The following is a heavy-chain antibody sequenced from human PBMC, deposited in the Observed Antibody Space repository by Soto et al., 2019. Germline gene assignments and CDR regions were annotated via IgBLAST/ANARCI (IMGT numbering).Heavy chain of an antibody. D-gene: IGHD5-12*01. CDR2: LVVGSGNT. CDR3: AAKATIPGYYQCMDV. V-gene: IGHV1-58*02. J-gene: IGHJ6*02. CDR1: GFTFTTSA. Sequence: SGKVSCKASGFTFTTSAMQWVRQARGQRLEWIGWLVVGSGNTNYAQKFRERVTITRDMSTSTAYMELSSLRSEDTAVYYCAAKATIPGYYQCMDVWGQGTTVTVSS.